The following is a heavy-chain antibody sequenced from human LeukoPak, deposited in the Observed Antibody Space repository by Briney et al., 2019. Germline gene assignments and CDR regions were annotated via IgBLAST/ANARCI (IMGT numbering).Heavy chain of an antibody. CDR2: ISGSGGST. Sequence: LSGGSLRLSCAASGFTFSSYAMSWVRQAPGKGLEWVSAISGSGGSTYYADSVKGRFTISRDNSKNTLYLQMNSLRTEDTALYYCARILRSILSPSSYGRFFDLWGRGTLVSVSS. V-gene: IGHV3-23*01. CDR3: ARILRSILSPSSYGRFFDL. CDR1: GFTFSSYA. J-gene: IGHJ2*01. D-gene: IGHD2-2*01.